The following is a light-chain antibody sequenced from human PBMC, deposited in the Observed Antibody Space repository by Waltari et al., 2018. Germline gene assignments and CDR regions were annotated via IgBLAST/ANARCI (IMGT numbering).Light chain of an antibody. Sequence: ETVLTQSPGTLSLSPGETATPSCRASQSVGSSYLPWYHQKPGQAPRLLIYRASTRANGIPDRFSGSGSGTDFTLTISGLEPEDSAVYYCQQFGDSVWTFGQGTKVEIK. CDR3: QQFGDSVWT. J-gene: IGKJ1*01. CDR2: RAS. V-gene: IGKV3-20*01. CDR1: QSVGSSY.